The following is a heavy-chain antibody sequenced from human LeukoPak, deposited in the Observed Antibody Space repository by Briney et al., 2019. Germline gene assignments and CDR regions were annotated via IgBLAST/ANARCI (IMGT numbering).Heavy chain of an antibody. CDR1: GFTFSSYW. CDR3: ARISGSYYDAFDI. Sequence: GGSPRLSCAASGFTFSSYWMSWVRQAPGKGLEWVANIKQDGSEKYYVDSVKGRFTISRDNAKNSLYLQMNSLRAEDTAVYYCARISGSYYDAFDIWGQGTMVTVSS. V-gene: IGHV3-7*01. J-gene: IGHJ3*02. D-gene: IGHD1-26*01. CDR2: IKQDGSEK.